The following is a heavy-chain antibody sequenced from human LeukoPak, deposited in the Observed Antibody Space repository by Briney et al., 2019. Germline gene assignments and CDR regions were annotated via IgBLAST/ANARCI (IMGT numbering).Heavy chain of an antibody. J-gene: IGHJ3*02. CDR3: AGYLAAFDAFDI. V-gene: IGHV6-1*01. CDR2: TYYRSKWYN. CDR1: GDSVSSNSAA. Sequence: SQTLSLTCAISGDSVSSNSAAWNWIRQSPSRGLEWLGRTYYRSKWYNDYAVSVKSRITINPDTTKNQFSLQLNSVTPEDTAVYYCAGYLAAFDAFDIWGQGTMVTVSS. D-gene: IGHD3-16*02.